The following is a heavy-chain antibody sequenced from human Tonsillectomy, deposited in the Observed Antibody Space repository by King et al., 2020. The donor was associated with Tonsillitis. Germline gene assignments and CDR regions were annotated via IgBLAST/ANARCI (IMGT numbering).Heavy chain of an antibody. CDR2: INSDGSST. CDR3: ARASLRETAMVIIAVAGIPDY. J-gene: IGHJ4*02. V-gene: IGHV3-74*01. Sequence: VQLVESGGGLVQPGGSLRLSCAASGFTFSSYWMHWVRQAPGKGLVWVSRINSDGSSTIYADSVKGRFTISRDNAQNTLYLQMNSLRVEDTAVYYCARASLRETAMVIIAVAGIPDYWGQGTLVTVSS. D-gene: IGHD6-19*01. CDR1: GFTFSSYW.